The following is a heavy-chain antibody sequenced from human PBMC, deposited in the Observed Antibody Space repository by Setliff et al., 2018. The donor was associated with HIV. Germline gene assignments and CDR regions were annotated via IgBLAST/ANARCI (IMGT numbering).Heavy chain of an antibody. CDR1: GGSISSYY. Sequence: SETLSLTCTVSGGSISSYYWGWIRQPPRKRLEWLGSIYDSGSTSYNPSLSSRLTISVDTSKNQFSLKLSSVTAADTAVYYCARADDYYDSSGYYRYYYYGMDVWGQGTTVTVSS. J-gene: IGHJ6*02. CDR3: ARADDYYDSSGYYRYYYYGMDV. V-gene: IGHV4-4*08. CDR2: IYDSGST. D-gene: IGHD3-22*01.